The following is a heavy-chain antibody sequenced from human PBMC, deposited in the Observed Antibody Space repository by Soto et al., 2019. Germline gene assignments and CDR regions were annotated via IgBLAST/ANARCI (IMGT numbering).Heavy chain of an antibody. Sequence: QVQLVQSGAEVKKPGASVKVSCKASGYTFTSYDINWVRQATGQGLEWMGWMNPNSGNTGYAQKFQGKVTMTRNTAIRPAYMELSSLRSEDTAVYYCARGVGYCIRTSCHYNWFDPWGQGTLVTVSS. D-gene: IGHD2-2*01. J-gene: IGHJ5*02. CDR1: GYTFTSYD. CDR2: MNPNSGNT. V-gene: IGHV1-8*01. CDR3: ARGVGYCIRTSCHYNWFDP.